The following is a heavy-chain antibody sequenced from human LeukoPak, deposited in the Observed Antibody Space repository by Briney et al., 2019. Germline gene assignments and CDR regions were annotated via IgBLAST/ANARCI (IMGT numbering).Heavy chain of an antibody. V-gene: IGHV1-46*01. CDR2: INPSGGST. J-gene: IGHJ4*02. D-gene: IGHD3-9*01. CDR1: GYTFTSYY. CDR3: ARDSPLYYDILTGYPRNYYFDY. Sequence: ASVKVSCKASGYTFTSYYMHWVRQAPGQGLEWMGIINPSGGSTSYAQKFQGRVTMTRDTSTSTVYMELSSLRSEDAAVYYCARDSPLYYDILTGYPRNYYFDYWGQGTLVTVSS.